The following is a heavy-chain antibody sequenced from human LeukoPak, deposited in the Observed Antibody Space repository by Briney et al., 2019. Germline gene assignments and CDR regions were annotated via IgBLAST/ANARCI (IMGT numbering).Heavy chain of an antibody. V-gene: IGHV1-69*13. CDR1: GGTFSSYA. CDR3: AREGYSYGDYYYGMDV. CDR2: IIPIFGTA. J-gene: IGHJ6*02. Sequence: GASVKVSCKASGGTFSSYAISWVRQAPGQGPEWMGGIIPIFGTANYAQKFQGRVTITADESTSTAYMELSSLRSEDTAVYYCAREGYSYGDYYYGMDVWGQGTTVTVSS. D-gene: IGHD5-18*01.